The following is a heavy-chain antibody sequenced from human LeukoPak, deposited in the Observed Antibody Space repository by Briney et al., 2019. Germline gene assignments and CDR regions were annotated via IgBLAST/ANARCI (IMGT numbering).Heavy chain of an antibody. V-gene: IGHV1-69*13. D-gene: IGHD6-13*01. CDR3: AREAAGDAFDI. Sequence: ASVKVSCKASGGTFSSYAISWVRQAPGQGLEWMGGIIPIFGTANYAQKFQGRVTITADESASTAYMELSSLRSEDTAVYYCAREAAGDAFDIWGQGTMVTVSS. CDR2: IIPIFGTA. J-gene: IGHJ3*02. CDR1: GGTFSSYA.